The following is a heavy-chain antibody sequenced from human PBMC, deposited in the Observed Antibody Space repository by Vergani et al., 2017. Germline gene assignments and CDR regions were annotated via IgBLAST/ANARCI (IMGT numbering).Heavy chain of an antibody. J-gene: IGHJ4*02. D-gene: IGHD3-10*01. V-gene: IGHV1-69*02. CDR2: IIPILGIA. CDR3: ASEGYYGSGTMGAFDY. CDR1: GGTFSSYT. Sequence: QVQLVQSGAEVTKPGSSVKVSCKASGGTFSSYTISWVRQAPGQGLEWMGRIIPILGIANYAQKFQGRVTITADKSTSTAYMELSSLRSEDTAVYYCASEGYYGSGTMGAFDYWGQGTLVTVSS.